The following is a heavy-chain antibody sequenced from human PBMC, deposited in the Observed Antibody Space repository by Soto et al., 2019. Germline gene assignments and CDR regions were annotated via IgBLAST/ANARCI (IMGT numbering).Heavy chain of an antibody. Sequence: GGSLRISCAASGLTFSSHWMSWVRQAPGKGLEWVANIKPDGSEKWYVDSVKGRFTISRDNAKNSLYLQMNSLRAEDTAVYYCARGDYYYSSGPLPDAFDIWGQGTMVTVS. CDR3: ARGDYYYSSGPLPDAFDI. V-gene: IGHV3-7*04. CDR2: IKPDGSEK. J-gene: IGHJ3*02. D-gene: IGHD3-22*01. CDR1: GLTFSSHW.